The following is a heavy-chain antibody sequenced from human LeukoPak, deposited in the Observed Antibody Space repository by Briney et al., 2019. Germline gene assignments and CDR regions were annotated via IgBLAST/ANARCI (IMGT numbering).Heavy chain of an antibody. Sequence: GGSLRLSCAASGFTFSSYAMSWVRQAPGKGLEWVSAISGSGGSTYYADSVKGRFTISRDNSKNTLYLQMNSLRAEDTAVYYCAKGHRSAVAGGYYFDYWGQGTLVTVSS. D-gene: IGHD6-19*01. CDR1: GFTFSSYA. CDR3: AKGHRSAVAGGYYFDY. V-gene: IGHV3-23*01. CDR2: ISGSGGST. J-gene: IGHJ4*02.